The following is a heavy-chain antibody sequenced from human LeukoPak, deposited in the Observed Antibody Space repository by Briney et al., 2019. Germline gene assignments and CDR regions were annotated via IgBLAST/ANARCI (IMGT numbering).Heavy chain of an antibody. J-gene: IGHJ3*02. CDR1: GFTFSSYW. CDR3: ARGPGDFDASDI. Sequence: PGGSLRLSCTSSGFTFSSYWMSWVRQAPGKGPEWVAHIKENGNEQYYADSVKGRFTISRDNAKKSLCLQMNSLRAEDTALYYCARGPGDFDASDIWGQGTMVTVSS. D-gene: IGHD1-14*01. V-gene: IGHV3-7*01. CDR2: IKENGNEQ.